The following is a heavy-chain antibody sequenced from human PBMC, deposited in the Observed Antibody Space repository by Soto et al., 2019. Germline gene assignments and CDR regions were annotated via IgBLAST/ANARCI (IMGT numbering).Heavy chain of an antibody. CDR2: ISGSGGST. CDR1: GFTFSSYA. J-gene: IGHJ4*02. CDR3: AKSLAPGYSSSWSSVDY. Sequence: SLRLSCAASGFTFSSYAMSWVRQAPGKGLEWVSAISGSGGSTYYADSVKGRFTISRDNSKNTLYLQMNSLRAEDTAVYYCAKSLAPGYSSSWSSVDYWGQGTLVTAPQ. D-gene: IGHD6-13*01. V-gene: IGHV3-23*01.